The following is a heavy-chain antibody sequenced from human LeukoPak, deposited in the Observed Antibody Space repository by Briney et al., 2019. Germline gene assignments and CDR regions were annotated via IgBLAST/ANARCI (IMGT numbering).Heavy chain of an antibody. V-gene: IGHV4-34*01. Sequence: SETLSLTCAVYGGSFSGYYWSWIRQPPGKGLEWIGEINHSGSTNYNPSLKSRVTMSVDTSKNQFSLKLSSVTAADTAVYYCARVSITIFGVVEYWGQGTLVTVSS. D-gene: IGHD3-3*01. J-gene: IGHJ4*02. CDR1: GGSFSGYY. CDR2: INHSGST. CDR3: ARVSITIFGVVEY.